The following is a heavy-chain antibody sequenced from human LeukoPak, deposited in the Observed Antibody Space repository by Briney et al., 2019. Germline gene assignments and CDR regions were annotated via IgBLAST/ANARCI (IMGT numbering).Heavy chain of an antibody. CDR3: ASDCSGGSLRY. Sequence: PGGSLRLSCAASGFSFSSYSMNWVRQAPGKGLEWISCISSGSSTIFYADSVKGRFTISRDNAKNSLYLRMNSLRAEDTAVYYCASDCSGGSLRYWGQGTLVTVSS. CDR2: ISSGSSTI. D-gene: IGHD2-15*01. CDR1: GFSFSSYS. J-gene: IGHJ4*02. V-gene: IGHV3-48*01.